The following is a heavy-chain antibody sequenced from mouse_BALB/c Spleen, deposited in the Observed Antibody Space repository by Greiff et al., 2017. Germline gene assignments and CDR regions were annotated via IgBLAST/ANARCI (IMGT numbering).Heavy chain of an antibody. CDR3: AYYRYDDAY. Sequence: QVQLKQSGAELMKPGASVKISCKATGYTFSSYWIEWVKQRPGHGLEWIGEILPGSGSTNYNEKFKGKATFTADTSSNTAYMQLSSLTSEDSAVYYCAYYRYDDAYWGQGTLVTVSA. CDR1: GYTFSSYW. D-gene: IGHD2-14*01. CDR2: ILPGSGST. J-gene: IGHJ3*01. V-gene: IGHV1-9*01.